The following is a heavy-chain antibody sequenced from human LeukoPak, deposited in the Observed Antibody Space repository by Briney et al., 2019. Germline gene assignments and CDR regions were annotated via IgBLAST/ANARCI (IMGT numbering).Heavy chain of an antibody. CDR3: ARGRYYDFWSGYSFFFDY. Sequence: GGSLRLSCAASGFTFSSYWMSWVRQAPGKGLEWVANIKQDGSKKYYVDSVKGRFTISRDNAKNSLYLQMNSLRAEDTAVYYCARGRYYDFWSGYSFFFDYWGQGTLVTVSS. CDR1: GFTFSSYW. V-gene: IGHV3-7*01. D-gene: IGHD3-3*01. J-gene: IGHJ4*02. CDR2: IKQDGSKK.